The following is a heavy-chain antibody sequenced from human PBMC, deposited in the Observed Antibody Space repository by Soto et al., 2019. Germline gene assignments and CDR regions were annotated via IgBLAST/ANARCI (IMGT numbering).Heavy chain of an antibody. V-gene: IGHV4-39*01. J-gene: IGHJ5*02. D-gene: IGHD2-21*01. CDR2: IFYSGST. CDR1: GGSISTSRSY. Sequence: QLQLLESGPGLVKASETLSLTCNVSGGSISTSRSYWAWIRQPPGKGLEWLANIFYSGSTYYNPSLASRVTVSLDTSKNEFSLKLRSVTAADTADYYCARQPTTGDTDLWFDPWGQGTLVTVSS. CDR3: ARQPTTGDTDLWFDP.